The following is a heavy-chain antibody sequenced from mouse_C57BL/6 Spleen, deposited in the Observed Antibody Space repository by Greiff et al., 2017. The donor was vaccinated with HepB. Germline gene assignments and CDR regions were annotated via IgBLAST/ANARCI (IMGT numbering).Heavy chain of an antibody. J-gene: IGHJ2*01. V-gene: IGHV5-9*01. Sequence: EVKVVESGGGLVKPGGSLKLSCAASGFTFSSYTMSWVRQTPEKRLEWVATISGGGGNTYYPDSVKGRFTISRDNAKNTLYLQMSSLRSDDTALYYCAIVGTAYYFDYWGQGTTLTVSS. CDR1: GFTFSSYT. D-gene: IGHD1-1*01. CDR2: ISGGGGNT. CDR3: AIVGTAYYFDY.